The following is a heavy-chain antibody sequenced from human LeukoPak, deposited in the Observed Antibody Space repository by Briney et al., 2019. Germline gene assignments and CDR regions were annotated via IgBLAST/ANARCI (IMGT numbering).Heavy chain of an antibody. J-gene: IGHJ4*02. Sequence: SETLSLTCAVYGGSFSGYYWSWIRQPPGKGLEWIGEINHSGSTNYNPSLKSRVTISVDTSKNQFSLKLSSVTAADTAVYYCARAPAYSSGWYDYFDFWGQGTLVTVYS. D-gene: IGHD6-13*01. CDR3: ARAPAYSSGWYDYFDF. CDR1: GGSFSGYY. CDR2: INHSGST. V-gene: IGHV4-34*01.